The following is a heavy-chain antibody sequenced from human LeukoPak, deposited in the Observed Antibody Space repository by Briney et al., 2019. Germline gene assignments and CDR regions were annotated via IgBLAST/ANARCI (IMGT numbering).Heavy chain of an antibody. D-gene: IGHD3-22*01. CDR3: TRGETGRDSSGYFGY. J-gene: IGHJ4*02. V-gene: IGHV1-2*02. CDR1: GYTFTSYY. Sequence: GASVTVSCKASGYTFTSYYMHWVRQAPGQGLEWMGWINPNSGGTNYAQKFQGRVTMTRDTSISTAYMELSRLRSDDTAVYYCTRGETGRDSSGYFGYWGQGTLVTVSS. CDR2: INPNSGGT.